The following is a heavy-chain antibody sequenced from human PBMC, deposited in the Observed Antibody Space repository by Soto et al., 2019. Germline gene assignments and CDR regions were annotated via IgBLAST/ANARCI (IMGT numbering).Heavy chain of an antibody. V-gene: IGHV4-39*01. D-gene: IGHD5-12*01. CDR1: GGSISSSSYY. Sequence: SETLSLTCTVSGGSISSSSYYWGWIRQPPGKGLEWIGSIYYSGSTYYNPSLKSRVTISVDTSKNQFSLKLSSVTAADTAVYHCARHARMQAPPEYSGYSPRSVAFDIWGQGTMVTVSS. CDR2: IYYSGST. CDR3: ARHARMQAPPEYSGYSPRSVAFDI. J-gene: IGHJ3*02.